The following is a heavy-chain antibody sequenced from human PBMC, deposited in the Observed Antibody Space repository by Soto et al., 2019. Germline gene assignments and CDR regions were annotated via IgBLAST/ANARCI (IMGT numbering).Heavy chain of an antibody. Sequence: QITLKESGPTLVKPTQTLTLTCTFSVFSRSTSGVGVGWIRQPPGKALDWLALFYANNDMLYSPSLKSRLTMPKGTSKNLVVPTMTNMDPVDTATYYSAHLSLAPGAFGPWSQGTLVTVSS. J-gene: IGHJ5*02. V-gene: IGHV2-5*01. CDR3: AHLSLAPGAFGP. CDR1: VFSRSTSGVG. D-gene: IGHD7-27*01. CDR2: FYANNDM.